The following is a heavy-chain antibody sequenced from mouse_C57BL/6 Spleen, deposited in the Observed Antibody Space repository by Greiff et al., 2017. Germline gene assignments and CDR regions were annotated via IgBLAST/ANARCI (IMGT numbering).Heavy chain of an antibody. CDR2: ISYDGSN. D-gene: IGHD1-1*01. J-gene: IGHJ4*01. CDR3: ARDGDYYGSTLYYYAMDY. Sequence: EVKLQESGPGLVKPSQSLSLTCSVTGYSITSGYYWNWIRQFPGNKLEWMGYISYDGSNNYNPSPKNRISITRDTSKNQFFLKLNSVTTEDTATYYCARDGDYYGSTLYYYAMDYWGQGTSVTVSS. CDR1: GYSITSGYY. V-gene: IGHV3-6*01.